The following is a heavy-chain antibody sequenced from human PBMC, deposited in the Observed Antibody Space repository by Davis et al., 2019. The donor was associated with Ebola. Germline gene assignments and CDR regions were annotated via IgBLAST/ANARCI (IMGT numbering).Heavy chain of an antibody. J-gene: IGHJ4*02. D-gene: IGHD5-12*01. Sequence: PGGSLRLSCAASGFTFSSSGMHWVRQAPGKGLEWVAVIWYDGSHIYYADSVKGRFTISRDNSTNTLYLQMNSLRAEDTAVYYCARDKAAPNRVARSYFDYWGRGTLVTVSS. CDR2: IWYDGSHI. CDR1: GFTFSSSG. V-gene: IGHV3-33*01. CDR3: ARDKAAPNRVARSYFDY.